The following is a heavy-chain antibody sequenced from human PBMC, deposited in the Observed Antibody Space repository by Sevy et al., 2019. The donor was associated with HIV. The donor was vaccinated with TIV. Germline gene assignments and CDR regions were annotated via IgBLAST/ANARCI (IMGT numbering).Heavy chain of an antibody. D-gene: IGHD3-22*01. J-gene: IGHJ4*02. CDR1: GYTLTQLS. CDR2: FYPEDGKT. V-gene: IGHV1-24*01. Sequence: ASVKVSCKVSGYTLTQLSMHWVRQAPGKGLEWMGGFYPEDGKTIYAQKFQGRLTMTEDTSTDKAYMQLSSLRSEDTAVYYCATGREYYNDNSGYFDYWGQGTLVTVSS. CDR3: ATGREYYNDNSGYFDY.